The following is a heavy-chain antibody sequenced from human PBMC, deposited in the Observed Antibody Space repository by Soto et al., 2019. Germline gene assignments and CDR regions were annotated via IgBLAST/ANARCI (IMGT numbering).Heavy chain of an antibody. D-gene: IGHD6-19*01. CDR2: INSDGRST. V-gene: IGHV3-74*01. CDR3: ARRRGSSGWKTNFDY. Sequence: EVQLVESGGGLVQPGGSLRLSCAASGFTFSSYWMHWVRQAPGKGLVWVSRINSDGRSTSYADSVKGRFTISRDNAKNTLYLQMNSLRAEDTAVYYCARRRGSSGWKTNFDYWGQGTLVTVSS. CDR1: GFTFSSYW. J-gene: IGHJ4*02.